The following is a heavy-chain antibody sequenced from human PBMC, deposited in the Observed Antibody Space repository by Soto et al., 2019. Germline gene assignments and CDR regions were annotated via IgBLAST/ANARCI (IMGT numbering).Heavy chain of an antibody. J-gene: IGHJ4*02. CDR2: IYYSGYT. Sequence: QVQLQESGPGLVKPSQTLSLTCTVSGDSFSSADYKWSWIRQPPGKGLEWIGYIYYSGYTYNNPSLKSRLTMSVDTCKSLFFLKSGAVTAADAAVYYCARSSDYVAFGYWGQGTLVTVSS. CDR3: ARSSDYVAFGY. D-gene: IGHD4-17*01. CDR1: GDSFSSADYK. V-gene: IGHV4-30-4*01.